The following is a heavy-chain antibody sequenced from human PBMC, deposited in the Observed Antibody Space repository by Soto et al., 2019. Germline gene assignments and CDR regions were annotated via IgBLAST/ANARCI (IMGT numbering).Heavy chain of an antibody. V-gene: IGHV1-69*01. CDR1: GASFDSYT. J-gene: IGHJ2*01. CDR3: ARGPLYDLESGMYWYFDL. Sequence: QVQLVQSGAEVRKSGSSVKVSCKLSGASFDSYTITWVRQAPGQGLEWMGGIIPIFGTTNYAQKFQGRLTITADGITRAAYMDLSSLTSEDTAVYYCARGPLYDLESGMYWYFDLWGRGTLVTVSS. D-gene: IGHD1-26*01. CDR2: IIPIFGTT.